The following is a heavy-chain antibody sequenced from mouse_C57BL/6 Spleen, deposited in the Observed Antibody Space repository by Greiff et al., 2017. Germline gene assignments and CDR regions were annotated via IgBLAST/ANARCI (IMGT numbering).Heavy chain of an antibody. CDR1: GYTFTDYY. Sequence: EVHLVESGPVLVKPGASVKMSCKASGYTFTDYYMNWVKQSHGKSLEWIGVINPYNGGTSYNQTFKGKATLTVDKSSSTAYMELNSLTSEDSAVYYCARRGVTGTFDYWGQGTTVTVSS. CDR3: ARRGVTGTFDY. D-gene: IGHD4-1*01. V-gene: IGHV1-19*01. J-gene: IGHJ2*01. CDR2: INPYNGGT.